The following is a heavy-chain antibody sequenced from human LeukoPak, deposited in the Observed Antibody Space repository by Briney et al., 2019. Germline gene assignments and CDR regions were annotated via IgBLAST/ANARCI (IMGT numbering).Heavy chain of an antibody. CDR3: ARGCSTASCQSWFDP. CDR1: GGSINSYH. CDR2: IYYNGNT. D-gene: IGHD2-2*01. Sequence: SETLSLTCSVSGGSINSYHWNWIRQPPGKGLEWIGHIYYNGNTNYNPSLKTRVTISVDTSKNQSSLNLTSVTAEDTAVYYCARGCSTASCQSWFDPWGQGTQVTVSS. V-gene: IGHV4-59*01. J-gene: IGHJ5*02.